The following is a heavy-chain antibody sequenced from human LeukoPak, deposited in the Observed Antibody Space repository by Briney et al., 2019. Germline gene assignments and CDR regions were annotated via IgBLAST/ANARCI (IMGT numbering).Heavy chain of an antibody. D-gene: IGHD3-10*01. V-gene: IGHV4-30-2*01. CDR1: GGSISSGGYY. J-gene: IGHJ4*02. CDR3: ARSNPYYYGSGSKGGFDY. Sequence: SETLSLTCTVSGGSISSGGYYWSWIRQPPGKGLEWIGYIYHSGSTYYNPSLKSRVTISVDRSKNQFSLKLSSVTAADTAVYYCARSNPYYYGSGSKGGFDYWGQGTLVTVSS. CDR2: IYHSGST.